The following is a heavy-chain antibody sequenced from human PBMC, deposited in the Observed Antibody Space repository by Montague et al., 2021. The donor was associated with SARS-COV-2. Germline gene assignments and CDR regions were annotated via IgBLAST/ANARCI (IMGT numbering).Heavy chain of an antibody. D-gene: IGHD3-22*01. CDR1: GGSIGTYY. CDR3: ARDGWAHYYDSSGYEGNFDI. J-gene: IGHJ3*02. CDR2: IYYTGST. V-gene: IGHV4-59*01. Sequence: ETLSLTCTVSGGSIGTYYWNWIRQSPGKGLEWLGYIYYTGSTKYSPSLKSRVTISMDTSRDQLSLRLKSVTAADTAVYYCARDGWAHYYDSSGYEGNFDIWGQGTMVTVSS.